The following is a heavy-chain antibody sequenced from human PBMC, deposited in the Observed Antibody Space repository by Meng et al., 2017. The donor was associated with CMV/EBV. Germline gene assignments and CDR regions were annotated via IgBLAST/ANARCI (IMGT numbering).Heavy chain of an antibody. CDR1: GDSVTSGRYF. D-gene: IGHD6-19*01. CDR2: VYYTGKT. J-gene: IGHJ4*02. V-gene: IGHV4-61*01. Sequence: GSLRLSCSVSGDSVTSGRYFWSWLRQPPGKGLEWIGYVYYTGKTNYNSSLKSRVTISLDTSQKQFSLKLSSVTAADTAVYYCARAAGSSSGWYGDDYWGQGTLVTVSS. CDR3: ARAAGSSSGWYGDDY.